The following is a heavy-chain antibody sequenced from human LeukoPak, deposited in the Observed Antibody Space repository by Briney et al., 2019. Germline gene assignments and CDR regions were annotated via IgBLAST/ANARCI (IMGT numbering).Heavy chain of an antibody. Sequence: GASVKVSCKVSGYTLTELSMHWVRQAPGKGLEWMGGFDPEDGETIYAQKFQGRVTMAEDTSTDTAYMELSSLRSEDTAVYYCVLRYFDWLLSDYWGQGTLVTVSS. CDR3: VLRYFDWLLSDY. D-gene: IGHD3-9*01. V-gene: IGHV1-24*01. CDR1: GYTLTELS. J-gene: IGHJ4*02. CDR2: FDPEDGET.